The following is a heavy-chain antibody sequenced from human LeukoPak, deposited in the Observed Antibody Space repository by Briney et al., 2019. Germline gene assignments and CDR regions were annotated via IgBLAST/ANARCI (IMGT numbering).Heavy chain of an antibody. CDR2: ISGSGGST. J-gene: IGHJ4*02. Sequence: GGSLRLSCAASGFTFSSYAMSWVRQAPGKGLEWVSAISGSGGSTYYADSVKGRFTISRDNSKNTLYLRMNSLRAEDTAVYYCAKCLEGGGSCFVVYWGQGTLVTVSS. CDR1: GFTFSSYA. D-gene: IGHD2-15*01. V-gene: IGHV3-23*01. CDR3: AKCLEGGGSCFVVY.